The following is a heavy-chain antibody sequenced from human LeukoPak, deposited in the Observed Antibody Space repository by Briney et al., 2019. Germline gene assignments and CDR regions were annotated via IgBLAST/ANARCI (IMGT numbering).Heavy chain of an antibody. CDR2: INPNSGTT. J-gene: IGHJ4*02. CDR3: ASAWGYSC. V-gene: IGHV1-8*03. CDR1: GYTFTGHY. D-gene: IGHD5-18*01. Sequence: ASVKVSCKASGYTFTGHYMHWVRQAPGQGLEWMGWINPNSGTTGYAQKFQGRVTITRNTSISTAYMELSSLRSEDTAVYYCASAWGYSCWGQGTLVTVSS.